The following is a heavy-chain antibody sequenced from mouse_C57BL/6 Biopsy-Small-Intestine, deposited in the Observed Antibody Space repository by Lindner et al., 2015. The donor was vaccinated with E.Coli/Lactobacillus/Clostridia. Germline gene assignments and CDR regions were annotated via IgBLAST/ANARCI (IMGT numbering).Heavy chain of an antibody. Sequence: GRIDPEDGETKYAPKFQGKATITADTSSNTAYLQLSSLTSEDTAVYYCARGYSYWYFDVWGTGTTVTVSS. J-gene: IGHJ1*03. CDR3: ARGYSYWYFDV. CDR2: IDPEDGET. V-gene: IGHV14-2*01. D-gene: IGHD2-12*01.